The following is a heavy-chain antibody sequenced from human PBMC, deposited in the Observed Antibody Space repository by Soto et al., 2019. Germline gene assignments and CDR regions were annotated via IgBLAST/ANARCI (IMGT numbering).Heavy chain of an antibody. Sequence: VQLVESGGDLVEPGGSLRLSCAASGFSFSDYYLNWIRQAPGKGMEWVSYISGSGSTMYYADSMKGRFTITRDNDKNSLYLKMSSLRAEATDVYYCAREPRAAAWEGYFDYWGQGTLVTVSS. CDR1: GFSFSDYY. CDR3: AREPRAAAWEGYFDY. J-gene: IGHJ4*02. V-gene: IGHV3-11*01. D-gene: IGHD6-13*01. CDR2: ISGSGSTM.